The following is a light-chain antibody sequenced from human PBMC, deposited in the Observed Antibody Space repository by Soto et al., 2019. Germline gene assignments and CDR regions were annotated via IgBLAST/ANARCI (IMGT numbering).Light chain of an antibody. CDR2: GAS. CDR1: QSVSSSY. CDR3: QQYGSSLGVT. V-gene: IGKV3-20*01. J-gene: IGKJ4*01. Sequence: DIFLTQSPVTVSLSTCELATLSCRDLQSVSSSYLAWYQQKPGQAPRLLIYGASSRATGIPDRFSGSGSGTDFTLTISRLEPEDFAVYYCQQYGSSLGVTFGGGTKVDIK.